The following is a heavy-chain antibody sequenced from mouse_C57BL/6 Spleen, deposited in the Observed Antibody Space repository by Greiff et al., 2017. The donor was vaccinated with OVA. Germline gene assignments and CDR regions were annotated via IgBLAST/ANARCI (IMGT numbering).Heavy chain of an antibody. Sequence: EVQLVESGPGLVKPSQSLSLTCSVTGYSITSGYYWNWIRQFPGNKLEWMGYISYDGSNNYNPSLKNRISITRDTSKNQFFLKLNSVTTEDTATYYGAREGPGTGYYAMDYWGQGTSVTVSS. V-gene: IGHV3-6*01. J-gene: IGHJ4*01. D-gene: IGHD4-1*01. CDR1: GYSITSGYY. CDR2: ISYDGSN. CDR3: AREGPGTGYYAMDY.